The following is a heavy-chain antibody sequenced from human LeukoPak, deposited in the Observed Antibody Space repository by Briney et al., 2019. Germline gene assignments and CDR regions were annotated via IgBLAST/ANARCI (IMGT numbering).Heavy chain of an antibody. J-gene: IGHJ4*02. D-gene: IGHD5-18*01. CDR1: GGSISISSYY. CDR2: IYYSGST. V-gene: IGHV4-39*07. CDR3: GRLAVDTAIVSDY. Sequence: SQTLSLTCTVSGGSISISSYYCGSIRQPPGKGLEWIGSIYYSGSTYYNPSLKSRVTISVDTSKNQFSLKLSSVTAADTVVYYWGRLAVDTAIVSDYWGQGTLVTVSS.